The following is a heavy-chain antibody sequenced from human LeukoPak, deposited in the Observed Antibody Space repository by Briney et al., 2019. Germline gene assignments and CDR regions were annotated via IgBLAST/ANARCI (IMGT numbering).Heavy chain of an antibody. J-gene: IGHJ6*02. Sequence: GASVKVSCKASGYTFTKYCMHWVRQAPGQGLEWMAIINPSGGSTTYAQEFQGRVTMTRDTSTSTVYMELSSLRSEDTAVYYCARDLGSSGWFHGMDVWGQGTTVTVSS. CDR3: ARDLGSSGWFHGMDV. V-gene: IGHV1-46*01. CDR1: GYTFTKYC. CDR2: INPSGGST. D-gene: IGHD6-19*01.